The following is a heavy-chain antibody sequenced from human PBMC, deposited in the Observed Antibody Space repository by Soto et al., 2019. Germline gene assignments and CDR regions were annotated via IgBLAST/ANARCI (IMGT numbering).Heavy chain of an antibody. V-gene: IGHV3-11*01. D-gene: IGHD2-2*01. CDR2: ISATGETI. CDR3: DSQLQCSRWKYYFHF. Sequence: QVQLVESGGALVKPGGSLRLSCAASGFNFSDFYISWIRQAPGKGLEWVSFISATGETIYYAESVKGRFTISRDNAQKSLVLQMNSLRVEYTAIYYCDSQLQCSRWKYYFHFWGQGTLVTVSS. CDR1: GFNFSDFY. J-gene: IGHJ4*02.